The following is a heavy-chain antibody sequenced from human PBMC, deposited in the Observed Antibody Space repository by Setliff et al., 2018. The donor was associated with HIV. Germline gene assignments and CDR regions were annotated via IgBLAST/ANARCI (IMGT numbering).Heavy chain of an antibody. CDR2: IHITGNT. Sequence: SETMSLTCTVSGYSINSGTYYWSWIRQSAGKGLEWIGHIHITGNTDYNPSLKSRVTISLDTARNQFSLELTSVTATDTAVYYCARVSRLHPFDPWGQGTLVTVSS. V-gene: IGHV4-61*09. CDR1: GYSINSGTYY. J-gene: IGHJ5*02. CDR3: ARVSRLHPFDP. D-gene: IGHD2-15*01.